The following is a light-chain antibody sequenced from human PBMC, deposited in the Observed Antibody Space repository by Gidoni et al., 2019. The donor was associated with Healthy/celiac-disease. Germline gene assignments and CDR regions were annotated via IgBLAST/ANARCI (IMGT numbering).Light chain of an antibody. CDR1: SSNIGDNY. CDR2: DNN. Sequence: QSVLTPPASVSAAPGHKVTISCSGRSSNIGDNYVSWYQHLPATAPKLLIYDNNKRPSGIPDRFSGSKSGTSATLGITGLQTGDEADYYCGTWDSSLSAWVFGGGTKLTVL. J-gene: IGLJ2*01. V-gene: IGLV1-51*01. CDR3: GTWDSSLSAWV.